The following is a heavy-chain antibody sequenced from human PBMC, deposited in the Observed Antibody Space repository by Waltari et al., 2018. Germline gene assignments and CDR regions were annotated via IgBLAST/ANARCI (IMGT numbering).Heavy chain of an antibody. CDR3: ATHSANHDYHYYAMDV. D-gene: IGHD2-15*01. CDR1: GGSLISTTYY. V-gene: IGHV4-39*01. J-gene: IGHJ6*02. CDR2: SYYSWSP. Sequence: QLQLQESGPGLVKPSETMSLTCIVSGGSLISTTYYWVWLRQPPGKGLEWIGSSYYSWSPNYNPSLKSRVTISVDTSKNRFSLKVSSVTAADTALYYCATHSANHDYHYYAMDVWGLGTTVTVSS.